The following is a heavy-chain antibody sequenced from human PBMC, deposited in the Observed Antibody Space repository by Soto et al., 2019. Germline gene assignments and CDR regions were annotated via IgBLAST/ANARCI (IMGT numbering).Heavy chain of an antibody. Sequence: QVQLVESGGGVVQPGTSLRLSCAASGFTFSSYGMHWVRQAPGKGLEWVAVISYDGSNKYYADSVKGRFTISRDNSKNTMYLQMNSLRAEDTAVYYCAKPMKGERPAFDWGQGTMVTVSS. V-gene: IGHV3-30*18. CDR3: AKPMKGERPAFD. J-gene: IGHJ3*01. CDR1: GFTFSSYG. D-gene: IGHD3-16*01. CDR2: ISYDGSNK.